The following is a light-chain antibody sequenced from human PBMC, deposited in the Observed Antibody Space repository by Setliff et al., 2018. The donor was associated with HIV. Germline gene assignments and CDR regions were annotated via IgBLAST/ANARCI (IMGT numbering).Light chain of an antibody. J-gene: IGLJ1*01. CDR3: QSYDSSLSGYV. V-gene: IGLV1-40*01. Sequence: QFVLTQPPSVSGAPGQRVTISCTGSRSNIGAGYDVQWYQQLPGTAPKLVMFGNSNRPSGVPDRFSDSKSGTSASLAISGLQAEDEADYYCQSYDSSLSGYVFGTGTKVTVL. CDR2: GNS. CDR1: RSNIGAGYD.